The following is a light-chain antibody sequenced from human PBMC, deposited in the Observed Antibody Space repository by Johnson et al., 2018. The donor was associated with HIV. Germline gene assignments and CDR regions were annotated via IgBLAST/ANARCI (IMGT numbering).Light chain of an antibody. CDR1: SSNIGRNY. J-gene: IGLJ1*01. V-gene: IGLV1-51*01. CDR3: GAWDSGLTAGV. Sequence: QSVLTQPPSVSAAPGQKVTISCSGSSSNIGRNYVSWYKQLPGTAPKLLIFDNDKRPSGIPDRFSGSRSGTSATLGITALQTGDEADYYCGAWDSGLTAGVFGTGTKVTVL. CDR2: DND.